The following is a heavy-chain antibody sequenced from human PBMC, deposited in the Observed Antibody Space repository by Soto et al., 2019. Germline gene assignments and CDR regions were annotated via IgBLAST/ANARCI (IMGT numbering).Heavy chain of an antibody. CDR1: GYSFTSYW. CDR2: IYPGDSDT. Sequence: PGESLKISCKGSGYSFTSYWIGWVRQMPGKGLEWMGIIYPGDSDTRYSPSFQGQVTISADKSISTAYLQWSSLKASDTAMYYCARQGPSGGSGSYYHYYYYGMDVWGQGTTVTVSS. CDR3: ARQGPSGGSGSYYHYYYYGMDV. D-gene: IGHD3-10*01. J-gene: IGHJ6*02. V-gene: IGHV5-51*01.